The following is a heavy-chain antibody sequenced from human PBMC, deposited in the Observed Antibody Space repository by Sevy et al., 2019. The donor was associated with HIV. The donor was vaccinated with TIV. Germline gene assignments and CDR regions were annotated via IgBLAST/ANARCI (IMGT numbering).Heavy chain of an antibody. V-gene: IGHV1-24*01. J-gene: IGHJ4*02. D-gene: IGHD3-22*01. CDR1: GGTFSNYA. CDR3: ASAREYYEDNSGYLDY. Sequence: ASVKVSCKASGGTFSNYALSWVRQAPGKGLAWMGRFDPEDGETIFAQKFQGRVTLTEDTSTNTAYMELSSLTSEDTAVYYCASAREYYEDNSGYLDYWGQGTLVTVSS. CDR2: FDPEDGET.